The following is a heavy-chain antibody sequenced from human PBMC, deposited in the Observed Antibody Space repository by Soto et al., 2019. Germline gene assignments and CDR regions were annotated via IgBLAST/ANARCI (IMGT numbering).Heavy chain of an antibody. CDR3: ARAGIAARPRHGVDIYYYYSGMDV. V-gene: IGHV4-30-4*01. CDR1: GGSISSGDYY. J-gene: IGHJ6*02. CDR2: IYYSGST. Sequence: PSETLSLTCTVSGGSISSGDYYWSWIRQPPGKGLEWIGYIYYSGSTYYNPSLKSRVTISVDTSKNQFSLKLSSVTAADTAVYYCARAGIAARPRHGVDIYYYYSGMDVWAQGPTVTVSS. D-gene: IGHD6-6*01.